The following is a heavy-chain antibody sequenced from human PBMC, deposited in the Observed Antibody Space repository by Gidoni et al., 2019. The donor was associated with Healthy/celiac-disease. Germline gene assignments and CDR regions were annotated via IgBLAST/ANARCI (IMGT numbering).Heavy chain of an antibody. V-gene: IGHV3-23*01. CDR3: ARAITMVRGVIIPNFDY. Sequence: EVQLLESGGGLVQPGGSLRLSCAASGFTFSSYAMSWVRQAPGKGLGWVSAISGSGGSTYYADSVKGRFTISRDNSKNTLYLQMNSLRAEDTAVYYCARAITMVRGVIIPNFDYWGQGTLVTVSS. J-gene: IGHJ4*02. CDR1: GFTFSSYA. D-gene: IGHD3-10*01. CDR2: ISGSGGST.